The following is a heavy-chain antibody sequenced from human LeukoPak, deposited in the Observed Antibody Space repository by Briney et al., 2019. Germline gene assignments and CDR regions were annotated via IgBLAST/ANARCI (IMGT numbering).Heavy chain of an antibody. CDR2: ISGNAGST. CDR3: AKDIVVVPAANNWFDP. J-gene: IGHJ5*02. CDR1: GFTFSIYA. V-gene: IGHV3-23*01. D-gene: IGHD2-2*01. Sequence: GGSLRLSCAASGFTFSIYAMNWVRQAPGKGLEWVSAISGNAGSTYYADSVKGRFTISRDNSKNTLYLQMNSLRAEDTAVYHCAKDIVVVPAANNWFDPWGQGTLVTVSS.